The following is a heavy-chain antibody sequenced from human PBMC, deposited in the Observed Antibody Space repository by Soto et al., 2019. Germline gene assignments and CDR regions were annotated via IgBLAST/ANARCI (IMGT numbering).Heavy chain of an antibody. V-gene: IGHV3-21*06. D-gene: IGHD2-8*02. CDR2: ISSGGSFI. CDR1: GGRVSDYR. CDR3: ARYTVGWYEY. J-gene: IGHJ5*01. Sequence: GGSLRLSCEASGGRVSDYRRSWVRQSPGKGLQWVSSISSGGSFIHVAESLKGRLTVSRDNAKNSVFLELSSLRAEDTAVYYCARYTVGWYEYWGQGTLVTVSS.